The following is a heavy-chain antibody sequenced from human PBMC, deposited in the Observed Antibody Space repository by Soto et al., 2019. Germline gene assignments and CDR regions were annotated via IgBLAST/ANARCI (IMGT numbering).Heavy chain of an antibody. J-gene: IGHJ5*01. D-gene: IGHD3-3*01. CDR1: GGSINNHY. Sequence: SETLSLTCTVSGGSINNHYWSWIRQPPGKGLEWIGYIYYTGSTNYNPSLKSRVTMSVDTSQNQFSLKLSSVTAADTAVYYCAGRTSLTSVEIFSGGLSGYNWVDPWGRGTLVTVSS. V-gene: IGHV4-59*08. CDR2: IYYTGST. CDR3: AGRTSLTSVEIFSGGLSGYNWVDP.